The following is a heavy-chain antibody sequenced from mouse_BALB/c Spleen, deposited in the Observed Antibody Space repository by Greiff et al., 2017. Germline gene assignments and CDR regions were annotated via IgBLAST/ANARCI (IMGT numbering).Heavy chain of an antibody. V-gene: IGHV5-6*01. CDR2: ISSGGSYT. J-gene: IGHJ4*01. CDR3: ARHGGSSMDY. Sequence: DVQLVESGGGLVKPGGSLKLSCAASGFTFSSYGMSWVRQTPDKRLEWVATISSGGSYTYYPDSVKGRFTISRDNAKNTLYLQMSSLKSEDTAMYCCARHGGSSMDYWGQGTSVTVSS. CDR1: GFTFSSYG.